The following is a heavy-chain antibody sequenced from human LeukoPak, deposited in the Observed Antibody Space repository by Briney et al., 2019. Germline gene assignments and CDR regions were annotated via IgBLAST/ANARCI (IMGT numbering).Heavy chain of an antibody. CDR3: TTGDSYDYHY. J-gene: IGHJ4*01. Sequence: GGAVLLSCAASGFPFDNAWMKWVRQATGKGVEWIVRIKSLAHGRTTDYAPPVKGRFTISSHDSKNPLYLQMNSLKAEYTAVYYCTTGDSYDYHYWGQGTLVTVSS. CDR1: GFPFDNAW. CDR2: IKSLAHGRTT. D-gene: IGHD5-12*01. V-gene: IGHV3-15*07.